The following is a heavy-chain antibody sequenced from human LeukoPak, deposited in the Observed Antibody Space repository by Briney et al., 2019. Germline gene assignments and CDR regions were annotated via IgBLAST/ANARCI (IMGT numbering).Heavy chain of an antibody. D-gene: IGHD2-21*02. CDR1: GFTVSSNY. CDR3: ARGPCGGDCYSFAPTY. J-gene: IGHJ4*02. V-gene: IGHV3-66*01. Sequence: PGGSLRLSCAASGFTVSSNYMSWVRQAPGKGLEWVSVIYSGGSTYYADSVKGRFTISRDNSKNTLYLQMNSLRAEDTAVYYCARGPCGGDCYSFAPTYWGQGTLVTVSS. CDR2: IYSGGST.